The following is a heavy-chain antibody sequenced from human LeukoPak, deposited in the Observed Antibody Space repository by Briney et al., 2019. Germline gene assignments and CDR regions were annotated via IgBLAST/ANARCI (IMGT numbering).Heavy chain of an antibody. CDR2: VKEDGSEK. CDR3: ARATEGYIYGSRVYYYYYMDV. J-gene: IGHJ6*03. CDR1: GFTFSTYW. Sequence: SGGSLRLSCTASGFTFSTYWMSWVRQAPGKELEWVANVKEDGSEKYYVDSVKGRFTISRDNAKNSLYLQMNSLRAEDTAVYYCARATEGYIYGSRVYYYYYMDVWGKGTTVTVSS. V-gene: IGHV3-7*01. D-gene: IGHD5-18*01.